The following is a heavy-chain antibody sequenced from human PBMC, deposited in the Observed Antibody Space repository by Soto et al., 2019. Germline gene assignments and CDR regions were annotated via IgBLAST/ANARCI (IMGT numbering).Heavy chain of an antibody. CDR1: GVSLSDGGYS. Sequence: PSDTLSLTCAVSGVSLSDGGYSWSWIRQPPGEALVWFVYIYDGGSTSYNPSLTSRVSISIYRSKNQFSLTLRFVTAADTAVYYCARSPFYGSKSHFDFWGQGTLVTVSS. J-gene: IGHJ4*02. V-gene: IGHV4-30-2*01. CDR2: IYDGGST. D-gene: IGHD3-10*01. CDR3: ARSPFYGSKSHFDF.